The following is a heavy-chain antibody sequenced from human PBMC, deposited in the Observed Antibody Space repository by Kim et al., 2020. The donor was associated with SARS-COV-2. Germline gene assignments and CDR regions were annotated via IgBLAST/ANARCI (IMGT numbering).Heavy chain of an antibody. CDR1: GFTFSSYA. D-gene: IGHD2-2*01. CDR2: ISGSGGST. CDR3: AKETVVVVPAAMRESDGMDV. Sequence: GGSLRLSCAASGFTFSSYAMSWVRQAPGKGLEWVSAISGSGGSTYYADSVKGRFTISRDNSKNTLYLQMNSLRAEDTAVYYCAKETVVVVPAAMRESDGMDVWGQGTTVTVSS. V-gene: IGHV3-23*01. J-gene: IGHJ6*02.